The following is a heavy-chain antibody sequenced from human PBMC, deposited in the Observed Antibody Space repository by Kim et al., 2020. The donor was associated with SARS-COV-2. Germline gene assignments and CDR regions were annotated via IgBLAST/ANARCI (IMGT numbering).Heavy chain of an antibody. CDR1: GGSFSGYY. Sequence: SETLSLTCAVYGGSFSGYYWSWIRQPPGKGLEWIGEINHSGSTNYNPSLKSRVTISVDTSKNQFSLKLSSVTAADTAVYYCARAKAGLRLPYYSYYYGMDVWGQGTTVTVSS. D-gene: IGHD3-22*01. J-gene: IGHJ6*02. V-gene: IGHV4-34*01. CDR2: INHSGST. CDR3: ARAKAGLRLPYYSYYYGMDV.